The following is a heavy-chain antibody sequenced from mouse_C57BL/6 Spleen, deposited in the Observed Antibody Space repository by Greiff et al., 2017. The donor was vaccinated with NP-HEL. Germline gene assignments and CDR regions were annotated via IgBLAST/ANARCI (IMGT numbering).Heavy chain of an antibody. CDR2: ISSGSSTI. V-gene: IGHV5-17*01. J-gene: IGHJ4*01. Sequence: EVKLVESGGGLVKPGGSLKLSCAASGFTFSDYGMHWVRQAPEKGLEWVAYISSGSSTIYYADTVKGRFTISSDNAKNTLFLQMTSLRSEDTAIYYCARWDDYDLYAMDYWGHGTSVTVSS. D-gene: IGHD2-4*01. CDR1: GFTFSDYG. CDR3: ARWDDYDLYAMDY.